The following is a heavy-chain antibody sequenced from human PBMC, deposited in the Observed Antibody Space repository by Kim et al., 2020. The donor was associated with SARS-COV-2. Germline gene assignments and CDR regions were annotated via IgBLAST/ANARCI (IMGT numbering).Heavy chain of an antibody. J-gene: IGHJ6*02. CDR2: MNPNSGNT. Sequence: VSVKVSCKASGYTFTSYEINWVRQATGQGLEWMGWMNPNSGNTGYAQKFQGRVTMNSNTSIRTAYMELSSLSSEDTAVYYCARVPAAGTIFGVVIKRYYGMDVWGQGPTVTVSS. CDR3: ARVPAAGTIFGVVIKRYYGMDV. D-gene: IGHD3-3*01. CDR1: GYTFTSYE. V-gene: IGHV1-8*01.